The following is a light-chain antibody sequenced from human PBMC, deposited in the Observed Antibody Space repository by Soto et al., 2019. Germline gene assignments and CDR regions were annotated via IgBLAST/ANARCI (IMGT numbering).Light chain of an antibody. J-gene: IGKJ5*01. Sequence: EIVLTQSPGTLSLSPGERATLSCRASQSVDSSHLAWYQHRPGRAPRLLVYGASRRATGVPDRFSGSGSGTDFTLTISRLEPDDFAVYYCQQYGSSSTFGQGTRLEI. V-gene: IGKV3-20*01. CDR1: QSVDSSH. CDR3: QQYGSSST. CDR2: GAS.